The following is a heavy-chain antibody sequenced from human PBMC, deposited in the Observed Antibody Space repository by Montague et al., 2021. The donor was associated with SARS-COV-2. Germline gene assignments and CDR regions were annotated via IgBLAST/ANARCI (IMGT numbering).Heavy chain of an antibody. Sequence: QSGSEVKKPGESLRISCKGSGYSFTTFWIGWVRQMPGKGLEWMGXIYPGDSDTRYSPSFQGQVTISADKSISTVYLQWHSLKASDTAIYYCSRPGDFWGQGTLVTVSS. CDR3: SRPGDF. V-gene: IGHV5-51*01. D-gene: IGHD1-14*01. CDR2: IYPGDSDT. J-gene: IGHJ4*02. CDR1: GYSFTTFW.